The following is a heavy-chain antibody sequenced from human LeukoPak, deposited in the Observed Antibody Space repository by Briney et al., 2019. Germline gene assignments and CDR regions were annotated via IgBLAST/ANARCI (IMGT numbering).Heavy chain of an antibody. J-gene: IGHJ4*02. CDR1: GFTFRTYA. CDR2: ISNTGSTI. Sequence: PGASLRLSCAASGFTFRTYAMSWVRQAPGKGLEWVSYISNTGSTIYYADSVKGRFSISRDNAKNSLYLQMNSLRAEDTAVYYCARDSYSTGWYVRTWDCWGQGTLVTVSS. CDR3: ARDSYSTGWYVRTWDC. V-gene: IGHV3-48*03. D-gene: IGHD6-19*01.